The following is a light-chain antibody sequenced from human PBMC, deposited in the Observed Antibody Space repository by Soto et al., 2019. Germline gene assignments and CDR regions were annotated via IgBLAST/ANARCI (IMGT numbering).Light chain of an antibody. CDR3: MQALQSLT. CDR1: ESLLHNNGYNY. CDR2: LGS. V-gene: IGKV2-28*01. J-gene: IGKJ5*01. Sequence: DGAMTQSPGSLRASLGRPASSSCNNNESLLHNNGYNYLDWYMQKPGQSPQLLIYLGSNRSSGVPDRFSGSGSGTDFTLNISRVEAADVGVYYCMQALQSLTFGQGTQLEIK.